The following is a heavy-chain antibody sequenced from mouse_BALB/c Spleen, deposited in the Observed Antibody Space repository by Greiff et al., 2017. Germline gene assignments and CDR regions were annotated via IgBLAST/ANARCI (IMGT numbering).Heavy chain of an antibody. CDR3: ARRSGNYDAMDY. CDR1: GYAFTSYN. CDR2: IDPYNGGT. J-gene: IGHJ4*01. Sequence: VQLKQSGPELVKPGASVKVSCKASGYAFTSYNMYWVKQSHGKSLEWIGYIDPYNGGTSYNQKFKGKATLTVDKSSSTAYMQLSSPTSEDSAVYYCARRSGNYDAMDYWGQGTSVTVSS. D-gene: IGHD1-3*01. V-gene: IGHV1S135*01.